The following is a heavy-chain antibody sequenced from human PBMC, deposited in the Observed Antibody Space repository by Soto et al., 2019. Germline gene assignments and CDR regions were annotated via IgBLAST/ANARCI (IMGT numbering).Heavy chain of an antibody. Sequence: ASVKVSCKAPGYTFTDYYMHWVRQAPGQGLEWMGWINPNSGGTNYAQKLQGRVTMTRDTSISTAYMELSRLRPDDTAVYYCATSSGYSSGWSPPGVWGQGTTVTVSS. V-gene: IGHV1-2*02. J-gene: IGHJ6*02. CDR3: ATSSGYSSGWSPPGV. CDR2: INPNSGGT. CDR1: GYTFTDYY. D-gene: IGHD6-19*01.